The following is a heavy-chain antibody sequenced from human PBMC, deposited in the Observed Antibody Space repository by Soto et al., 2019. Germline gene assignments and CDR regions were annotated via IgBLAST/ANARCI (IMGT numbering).Heavy chain of an antibody. V-gene: IGHV4-59*01. CDR1: GGSIRSYY. CDR2: IYYTGST. D-gene: IGHD1-1*01. Sequence: SETLSLTCTVSGGSIRSYYWSWIRQPPGKGPEWIGFIYYTGSTNYNPSLKSRVTISLDTSKNQFSLNLTSVTAADTAVYYCARERIIHWNDEPNYFDLWGQGTLVTVAS. J-gene: IGHJ5*02. CDR3: ARERIIHWNDEPNYFDL.